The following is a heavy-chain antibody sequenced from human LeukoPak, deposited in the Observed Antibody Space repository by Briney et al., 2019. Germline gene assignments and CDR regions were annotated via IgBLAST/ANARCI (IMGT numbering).Heavy chain of an antibody. J-gene: IGHJ4*02. CDR1: GYTFTGYY. D-gene: IGHD6-19*01. CDR2: INPNSGDT. V-gene: IGHV1-2*02. Sequence: ASVKVSCKASGYTFTGYYMHLVRQAPGQGLEWMGWINPNSGDTNYAQKFQGRVTVTRDTSISTAYMELSRLRSDDTAVYYCARVGSSGWYVHPTMDYWGQGTLVTLSS. CDR3: ARVGSSGWYVHPTMDY.